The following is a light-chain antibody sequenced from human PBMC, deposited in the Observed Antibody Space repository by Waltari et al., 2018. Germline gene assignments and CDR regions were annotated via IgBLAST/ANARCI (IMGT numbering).Light chain of an antibody. CDR2: DAS. Sequence: EIVLTQSPASLPLSPGDRAHLSCRASQSVGRTLAWYQQGPGQAPRLLIYDASSRATGIPDRFSGSGSGTDFSLTISRLEPEDFAVYYCQKYGTRPATFGQGTKVEVK. CDR3: QKYGTRPAT. CDR1: QSVGRT. J-gene: IGKJ1*01. V-gene: IGKV3-20*01.